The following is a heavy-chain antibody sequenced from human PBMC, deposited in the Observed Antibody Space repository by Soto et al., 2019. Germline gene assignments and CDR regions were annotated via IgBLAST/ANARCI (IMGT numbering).Heavy chain of an antibody. Sequence: PSETLSLTCTVSGVSISSSSYYWGWIRQPPGKGLEWIGSIYYSGSTYYNPSLKSRVTISVDTSKNQFSLKLSSVTAADTAVYYCASSLNQDIVVVVAAALGIRDAFDIWGQGTMVTVSS. CDR1: GVSISSSSYY. V-gene: IGHV4-39*01. CDR3: ASSLNQDIVVVVAAALGIRDAFDI. D-gene: IGHD2-15*01. CDR2: IYYSGST. J-gene: IGHJ3*02.